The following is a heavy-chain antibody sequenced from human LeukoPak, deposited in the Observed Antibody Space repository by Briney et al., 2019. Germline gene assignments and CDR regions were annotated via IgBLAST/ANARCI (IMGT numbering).Heavy chain of an antibody. CDR3: AKDVENDLTGYYTWFDP. J-gene: IGHJ5*02. D-gene: IGHD3-9*01. V-gene: IGHV3-30*02. CDR2: IRHEGSNK. CDR1: GFTFSTYG. Sequence: GGSLRLSCAASGFTFSTYGMHWVRQAPGKWLEWVAFIRHEGSNKYYADSVKGRFTLSRHRYENTLYLQMSSLRPEDTAVYFCAKDVENDLTGYYTWFDPWGQGTLVTVSS.